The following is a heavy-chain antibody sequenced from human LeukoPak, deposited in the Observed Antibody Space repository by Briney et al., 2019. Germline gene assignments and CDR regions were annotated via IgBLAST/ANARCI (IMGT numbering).Heavy chain of an antibody. CDR3: ARDGVADDYGGNSASDY. CDR2: ISSSSSYI. CDR1: GFTFSSYW. J-gene: IGHJ4*02. D-gene: IGHD4-23*01. Sequence: PGGSLRLSCAASGFTFSSYWMSWVRQAPGKGLEWVSSISSSSSYIYYADSVKGRFTISGDNAKNSLYLQMNSLRAEDTAVYYCARDGVADDYGGNSASDYWGQGTLVTVSS. V-gene: IGHV3-21*01.